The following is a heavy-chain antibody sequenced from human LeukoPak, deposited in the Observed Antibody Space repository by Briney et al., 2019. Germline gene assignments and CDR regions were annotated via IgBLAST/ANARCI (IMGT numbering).Heavy chain of an antibody. D-gene: IGHD2/OR15-2a*01. Sequence: GGSLRLSCAASGFTFSSFGMHWVRQAPGEGLEWVAYIGYTGTDTYYADSVKGRFTISRDNSKNTVHLQVNSLRAADTALYSCARDLTERKYYTAYWGQGTLVTVSS. CDR1: GFTFSSFG. CDR3: ARDLTERKYYTAY. J-gene: IGHJ4*02. CDR2: IGYTGTDT. V-gene: IGHV3-30*02.